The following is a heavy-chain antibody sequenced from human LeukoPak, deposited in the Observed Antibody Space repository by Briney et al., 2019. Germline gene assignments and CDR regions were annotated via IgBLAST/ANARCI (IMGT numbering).Heavy chain of an antibody. J-gene: IGHJ6*03. CDR3: ARHRYYYRSGSYYGAPYYMDV. D-gene: IGHD3-10*01. V-gene: IGHV4-59*05. Sequence: SETLSLTCTVSGGSISSYYWSWIRQPPGKGLEWIGSIYYSGSTYYNPSLKSRVTISVDTSKNQFSLKLSSVTAADTAVYYCARHRYYYRSGSYYGAPYYMDVWGKGTTVTISS. CDR1: GGSISSYY. CDR2: IYYSGST.